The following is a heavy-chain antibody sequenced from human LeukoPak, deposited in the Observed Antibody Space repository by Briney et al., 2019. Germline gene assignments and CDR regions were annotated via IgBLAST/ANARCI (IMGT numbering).Heavy chain of an antibody. V-gene: IGHV4-59*12. Sequence: PSETLSFTCTVSGGSISSYYWSWIRQPPGKGLEWIGYIYYSGSTNYNPSLKSRVTISVDTSKNQFSLKLSSVTAADTAVYYCARVGQWLFDYWGQGTLVTVSS. CDR1: GGSISSYY. D-gene: IGHD6-19*01. CDR3: ARVGQWLFDY. CDR2: IYYSGST. J-gene: IGHJ4*02.